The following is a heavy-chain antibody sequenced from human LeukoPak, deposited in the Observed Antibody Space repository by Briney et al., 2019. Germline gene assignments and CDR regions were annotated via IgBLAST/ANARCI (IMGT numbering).Heavy chain of an antibody. Sequence: ASVKVSCKASGYTFTDYYMHWVRQAPGQGLEWMGWINPNSGGTNYAQKFQGRVTMTRDTSISTAYMELSKLRSDDTAVFYCAREEVIAAAGPTLDYWGQGALVTVSS. D-gene: IGHD6-13*01. J-gene: IGHJ4*02. CDR3: AREEVIAAAGPTLDY. CDR1: GYTFTDYY. CDR2: INPNSGGT. V-gene: IGHV1-2*02.